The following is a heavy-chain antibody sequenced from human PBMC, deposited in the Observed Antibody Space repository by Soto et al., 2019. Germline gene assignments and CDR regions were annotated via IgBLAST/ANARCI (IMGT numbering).Heavy chain of an antibody. D-gene: IGHD3-22*01. CDR1: GGTFSSYA. CDR3: ARVPYNYYDSSGYYYGYFQH. Sequence: GASVKVSCKASGGTFSSYAISWVRQAPGQGLEWMGGIIPIFGTANYAQKFQGRVTITADESTSTAYMELSSLRSEDTAVYYCARVPYNYYDSSGYYYGYFQHWGQGTLVTV. V-gene: IGHV1-69*13. J-gene: IGHJ1*01. CDR2: IIPIFGTA.